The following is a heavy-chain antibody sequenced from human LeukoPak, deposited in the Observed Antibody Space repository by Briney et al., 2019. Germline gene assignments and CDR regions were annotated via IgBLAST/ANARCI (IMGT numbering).Heavy chain of an antibody. D-gene: IGHD3-10*01. Sequence: GGSLRLSCAASGFTVSSNYMSWVRQAPGRGLEWVSAINGGGDTTYYVDSVNGRFTISRDNSKNTLYLQVNSLTAEDTAVYYCAKGSHYYASGRRLDYWGQGTLVTLSS. CDR3: AKGSHYYASGRRLDY. J-gene: IGHJ4*02. V-gene: IGHV3-23*01. CDR1: GFTVSSNY. CDR2: INGGGDTT.